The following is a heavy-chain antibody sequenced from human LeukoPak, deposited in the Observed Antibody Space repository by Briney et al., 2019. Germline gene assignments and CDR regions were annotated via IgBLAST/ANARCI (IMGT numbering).Heavy chain of an antibody. V-gene: IGHV3-30*04. D-gene: IGHD2-15*01. CDR1: GFTFSSYA. CDR2: ISYDGSNK. CDR3: ARSVVVAAWELDP. J-gene: IGHJ5*02. Sequence: GGSLRLSCAASGFTFSSYAMHWVRQAPGKGLEWVAVISYDGSNKYYADSVKGRFTISRDNSKNTLYLQMNSLRAEDTAVYYCARSVVVAAWELDPWGQGTLVTVSS.